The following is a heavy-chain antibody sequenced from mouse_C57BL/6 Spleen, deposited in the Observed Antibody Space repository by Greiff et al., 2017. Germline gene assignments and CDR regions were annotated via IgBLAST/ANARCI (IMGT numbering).Heavy chain of an antibody. D-gene: IGHD1-1*01. J-gene: IGHJ1*03. V-gene: IGHV1-74*01. CDR2: IHPSDSDT. Sequence: VQLQQPGAELVKPGASVKVSCKASGYTFTSYWMHWVKQRPGQGLEWIGRIHPSDSDTNYNQKFKGKATLTVDKSSSTAYMQLSSLTSGDSAVYYCAIEDYGSSYWYFDVWGTGTTVTVSS. CDR3: AIEDYGSSYWYFDV. CDR1: GYTFTSYW.